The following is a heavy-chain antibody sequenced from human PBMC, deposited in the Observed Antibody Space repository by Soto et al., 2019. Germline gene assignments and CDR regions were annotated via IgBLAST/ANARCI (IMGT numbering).Heavy chain of an antibody. V-gene: IGHV1-46*01. J-gene: IGHJ4*02. CDR3: ARVYCSGGGCYGIDY. Sequence: QVQLVQSGAEVKKPGASVKVSCKASGYTFTSYYMHWVRQAPGQGLEWMGIINPSGGSTSYAQKCQGRVTMTRETSTSTVYMELSSLRSEDTAVYYCARVYCSGGGCYGIDYWGQGTLVTVSS. CDR2: INPSGGST. CDR1: GYTFTSYY. D-gene: IGHD2-15*01.